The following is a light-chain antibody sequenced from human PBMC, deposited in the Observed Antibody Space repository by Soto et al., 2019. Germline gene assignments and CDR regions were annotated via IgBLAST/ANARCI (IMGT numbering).Light chain of an antibody. CDR3: QSYDSSLSGSV. CDR2: GNI. CDR1: SSNIGAGYD. Sequence: QAVVTQPPSVSGAPGQRVTISCTGSSSNIGAGYDVHWYQQLRGTAPKVLIYGNINRPSGVPDRFSGSKSGTSASLAITGLQAEDEADYYCQSYDSSLSGSVFGGGTQLTVL. V-gene: IGLV1-40*01. J-gene: IGLJ7*01.